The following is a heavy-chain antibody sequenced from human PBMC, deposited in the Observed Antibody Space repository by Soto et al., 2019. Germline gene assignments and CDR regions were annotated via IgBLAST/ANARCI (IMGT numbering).Heavy chain of an antibody. V-gene: IGHV3-30*18. CDR3: AKDYAAFDI. CDR2: ISYDGSNK. J-gene: IGHJ3*02. Sequence: GGSPRLSCAASGFTFSRYGMHWVRQAPGKGLEWVAVISYDGSNKYYADSVKGRFTISRDNSKNTLYLQMNSLRAEDTAVYYCAKDYAAFDIWGQGTMVTVSS. D-gene: IGHD4-17*01. CDR1: GFTFSRYG.